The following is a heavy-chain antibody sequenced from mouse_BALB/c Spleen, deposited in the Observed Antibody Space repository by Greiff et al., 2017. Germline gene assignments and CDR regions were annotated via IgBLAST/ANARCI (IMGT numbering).Heavy chain of an antibody. CDR1: GYTFTSYT. CDR2: INPSSGYT. V-gene: IGHV1-4*01. CDR3: AREEYGNYFYAMDY. Sequence: VKLMESGAELARPGASVKMSCKASGYTFTSYTMHWVKQRPGQGLEWIGYINPSSGYTNYNQKFKDKATLTADKSSSTAYMQLSSLTSEDSAVYYCAREEYGNYFYAMDYWGQGTSVTVSS. D-gene: IGHD2-10*02. J-gene: IGHJ4*01.